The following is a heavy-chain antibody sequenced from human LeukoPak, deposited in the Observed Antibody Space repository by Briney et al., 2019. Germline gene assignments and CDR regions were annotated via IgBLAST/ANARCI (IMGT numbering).Heavy chain of an antibody. CDR3: AKERKYYDSSGYSGFDY. J-gene: IGHJ4*02. D-gene: IGHD3-22*01. CDR2: ISYDGSNK. V-gene: IGHV3-30*18. CDR1: GFTFSSYG. Sequence: GGSLRLSCAASGFTFSSYGMHWVRQAPGKGLEWVAVISYDGSNKYYADSVKGQFTISRDNSKNTLYLQMNSLRAEDTAVYYCAKERKYYDSSGYSGFDYWGQGTLVTVSS.